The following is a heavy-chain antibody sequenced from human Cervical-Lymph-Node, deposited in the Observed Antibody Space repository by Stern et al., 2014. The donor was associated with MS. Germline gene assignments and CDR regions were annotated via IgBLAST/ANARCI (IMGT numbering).Heavy chain of an antibody. CDR1: GGTFSSYA. V-gene: IGHV1-69*01. CDR2: IIPVFNTP. J-gene: IGHJ4*02. Sequence: QVQLVQSGADLKKPGSSVKVSCTVSGGTFSSYAINWVRQAPGQGLEWMGGIIPVFNTPNYAQKVQGRVTITAEQSSRTNNMELSSLRSDDTAVYYCARETRHGYNFDYWGQGTLVTVSS. CDR3: ARETRHGYNFDY. D-gene: IGHD5-24*01.